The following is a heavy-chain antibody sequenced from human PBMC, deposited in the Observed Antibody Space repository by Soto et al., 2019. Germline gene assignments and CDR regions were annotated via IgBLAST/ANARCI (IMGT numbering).Heavy chain of an antibody. CDR2: IYHSGST. J-gene: IGHJ4*02. D-gene: IGHD4-4*01. Sequence: SETLSLTCAVSGGSISSGGYSWSWIRQPPGKGLEWIGYIYHSGSTYYNPSLKSRVTISVDRSKNQFSLKLSSVTAADTAVYYCARAHSDYNFDYWGQGTLVTVSS. CDR1: GGSISSGGYS. V-gene: IGHV4-30-2*01. CDR3: ARAHSDYNFDY.